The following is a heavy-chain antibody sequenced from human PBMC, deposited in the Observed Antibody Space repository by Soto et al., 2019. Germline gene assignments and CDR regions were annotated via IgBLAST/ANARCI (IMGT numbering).Heavy chain of an antibody. J-gene: IGHJ1*01. CDR2: ISGSGGAS. V-gene: IGHV3-23*01. D-gene: IGHD2-2*01. CDR3: ANADCSSTSCRAEYLQH. Sequence: GGALRLSCAASGFTFSSYSMSWVRQAPGKGLEWVSAISGSGGASYYADSVKGRFTISRDNSKNTVYLQMNSLRAEDTAVYFCANADCSSTSCRAEYLQHWGQGTLGTVSS. CDR1: GFTFSSYS.